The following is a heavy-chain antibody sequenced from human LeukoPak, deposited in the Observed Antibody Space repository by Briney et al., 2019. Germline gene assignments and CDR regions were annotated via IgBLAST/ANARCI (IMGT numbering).Heavy chain of an antibody. V-gene: IGHV4-59*08. CDR3: ARLSFGAGGFYYFDY. CDR2: IYNSGST. D-gene: IGHD3-10*01. J-gene: IGHJ4*02. Sequence: SETLSLTCTVSGASISSYYWSWIRQPPGKGLQWIGYIYNSGSTNYSPSLKSRVTLSVDTSKSQFSLKLTSVTAADTAVYYCARLSFGAGGFYYFDYWGQGTLVTVSS. CDR1: GASISSYY.